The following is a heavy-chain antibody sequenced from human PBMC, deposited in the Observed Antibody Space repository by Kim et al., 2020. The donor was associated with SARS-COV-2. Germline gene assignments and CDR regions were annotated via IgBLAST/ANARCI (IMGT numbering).Heavy chain of an antibody. CDR1: GFTFSSYA. Sequence: GGSLRLSCAASGFTFSSYAMHWVRQAPGKGLEWVAVISYDGSNKYYADSVKGRFTISRDNSKNTLYLQMNSLRAEDTAVYYCARSRRYFDWLLHWGQGTLVTVSS. D-gene: IGHD3-9*01. CDR2: ISYDGSNK. J-gene: IGHJ4*02. V-gene: IGHV3-30*04. CDR3: ARSRRYFDWLLH.